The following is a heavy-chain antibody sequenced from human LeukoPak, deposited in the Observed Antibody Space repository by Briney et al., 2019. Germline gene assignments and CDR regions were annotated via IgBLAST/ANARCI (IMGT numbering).Heavy chain of an antibody. V-gene: IGHV3-30*18. CDR3: AKPRRQWPNWFDP. Sequence: PGGCLRLSCAASGVTFSSYGMHWGRQAPGKGREWGAVISYDGSNKYYADSVKGRFTISRDNSKNPLYLQMNSLRAEDTAVYYCAKPRRQWPNWFDPWRQGTLVTVSS. D-gene: IGHD6-19*01. J-gene: IGHJ5*02. CDR1: GVTFSSYG. CDR2: ISYDGSNK.